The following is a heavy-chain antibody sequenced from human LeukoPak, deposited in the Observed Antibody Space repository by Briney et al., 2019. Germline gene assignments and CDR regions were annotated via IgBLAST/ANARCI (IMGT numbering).Heavy chain of an antibody. CDR1: GGSITSSSNY. CDR3: AREGPLTPTGDWFDS. J-gene: IGHJ5*01. V-gene: IGHV4-39*07. Sequence: SETLSLTCTVSGGSITSSSNYWGWIRQPPGEGLEWIGSIYYSGTTYYNPSLESRVTLSIDTSKSQFSLKVASVTAADTAVYFCAREGPLTPTGDWFDSWGQGTLVTVSS. CDR2: IYYSGTT. D-gene: IGHD4-17*01.